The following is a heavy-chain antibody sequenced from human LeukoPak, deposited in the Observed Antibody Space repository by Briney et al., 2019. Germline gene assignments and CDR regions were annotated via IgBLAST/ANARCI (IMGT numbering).Heavy chain of an antibody. V-gene: IGHV1-3*01. Sequence: ASVKVSCKASGYTFTSYAMHWVRQAPGQRLEWMGWINAGNGNTKYSQKFQGRVTITWDTSASTAYMELSSLRSEDTAVYYCARDSSSGTFDYWGQGTLVTVSS. CDR1: GYTFTSYA. CDR2: INAGNGNT. J-gene: IGHJ4*02. CDR3: ARDSSSGTFDY. D-gene: IGHD1-26*01.